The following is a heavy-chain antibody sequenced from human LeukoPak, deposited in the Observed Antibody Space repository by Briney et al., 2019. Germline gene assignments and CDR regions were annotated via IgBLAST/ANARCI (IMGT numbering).Heavy chain of an antibody. Sequence: HPGGSLRLSCAASGFTFSSYAMSWVRQAPGKGLEWVSAISGSGGSTYYADSVKGRFTISRDNSKNTLYLQMNSLRAEDTAVYYCAKGDYDFWDPEWYFDYWGQGTLVTVSS. J-gene: IGHJ4*02. D-gene: IGHD3-3*01. CDR2: ISGSGGST. CDR1: GFTFSSYA. V-gene: IGHV3-23*01. CDR3: AKGDYDFWDPEWYFDY.